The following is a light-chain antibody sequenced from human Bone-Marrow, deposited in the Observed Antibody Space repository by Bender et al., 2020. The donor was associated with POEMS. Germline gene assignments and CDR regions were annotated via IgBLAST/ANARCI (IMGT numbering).Light chain of an antibody. V-gene: IGLV2-14*02. J-gene: IGLJ3*02. CDR3: SSYTSSSTLE. CDR1: SSDVGSYNV. Sequence: QSALTQPASVSGSPGQSITISCTGTSSDVGSYNVVSWYQQHPGKAPKLMIYEVSNRPSGVSNRFSGSKSGNTASLTISGLQAEDEADYYCSSYTSSSTLEFGGGTKLTVL. CDR2: EVS.